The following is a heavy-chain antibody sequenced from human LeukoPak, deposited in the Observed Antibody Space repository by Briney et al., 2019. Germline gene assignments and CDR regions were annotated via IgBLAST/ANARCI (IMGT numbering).Heavy chain of an antibody. CDR1: GGTFSSYA. CDR2: IIPIFGTA. D-gene: IGHD6-13*01. CDR3: ARGVTGYSSSWYRELDAFDI. V-gene: IGHV1-69*06. Sequence: GASVKVSCKASGGTFSSYAISWVRQAPGQGLEWMGGIIPIFGTANYAQKFQGRVTITADKSTSTAYMELSSLRSEDTAVYYCARGVTGYSSSWYRELDAFDIWGQGTMVTVSS. J-gene: IGHJ3*02.